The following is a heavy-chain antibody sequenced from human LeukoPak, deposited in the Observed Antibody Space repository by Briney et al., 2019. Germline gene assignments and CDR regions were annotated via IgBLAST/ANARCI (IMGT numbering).Heavy chain of an antibody. Sequence: PGRSLRLSCAASGFTFSSYAMHWVRQAPGKGLEWVALISYDGSNKFYADSVKGRFTISRDNSKNTLYLQMNSLRDEDTALYHCARVKEWSDSYYFDYWGQGTLVTVSS. V-gene: IGHV3-30-3*01. CDR3: ARVKEWSDSYYFDY. J-gene: IGHJ4*02. CDR2: ISYDGSNK. CDR1: GFTFSSYA. D-gene: IGHD3-3*01.